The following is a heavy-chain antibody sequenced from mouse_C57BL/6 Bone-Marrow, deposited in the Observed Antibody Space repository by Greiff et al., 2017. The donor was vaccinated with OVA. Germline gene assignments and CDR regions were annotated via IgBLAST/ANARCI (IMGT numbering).Heavy chain of an antibody. D-gene: IGHD2-2*01. CDR3: SEDSAVYYWASVEMGYHWYFDV. J-gene: IGHJ1*03. Sequence: VQLQQSGPELARPWASVKISCQAFYTFSRRVHFAIRDTNYWMQWVKQRPGQGLEWIGAIYPGIGVTTSNQKSKGKATLTADKSSSTAYMQLSSLTSEDSAVYYWASVEMGYHWYFDVWGTGTTVTVSS. CDR2: GQGLEWIG. V-gene: IGHV1-87*01. CDR1: YTFSRRVH.